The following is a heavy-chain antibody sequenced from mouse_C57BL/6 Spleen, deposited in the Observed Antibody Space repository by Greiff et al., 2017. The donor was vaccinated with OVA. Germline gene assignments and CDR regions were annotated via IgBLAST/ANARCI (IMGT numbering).Heavy chain of an antibody. Sequence: QVQLQQPGAELVKPGASVKLSCKASGYTFTSYWMHWVKQRPGQGLEWIGMIHPNSGSTNYNEKFKSKATLTVDKSSSTAYMQLSSLTSEDSAVYYCAREEFGNSLFAYWGQGTLVTVSA. CDR2: IHPNSGST. D-gene: IGHD1-1*01. CDR3: AREEFGNSLFAY. V-gene: IGHV1-64*01. CDR1: GYTFTSYW. J-gene: IGHJ3*01.